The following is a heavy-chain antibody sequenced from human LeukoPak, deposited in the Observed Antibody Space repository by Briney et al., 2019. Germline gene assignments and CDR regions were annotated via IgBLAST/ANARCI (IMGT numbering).Heavy chain of an antibody. J-gene: IGHJ5*02. CDR1: GGSVSSGSYY. D-gene: IGHD2-15*01. V-gene: IGHV4-61*01. CDR2: IYYSGST. Sequence: SEALSLTCTVSGGSVSSGSYYWSWLRQPPGTGLEWIGYIYYSGSTNYNPSLKSRVTISVDTSKNQFSLKLSSVTAADTAVYYCARDIGKYCSGGSCERYNWFDPWGQGTLVTVSS. CDR3: ARDIGKYCSGGSCERYNWFDP.